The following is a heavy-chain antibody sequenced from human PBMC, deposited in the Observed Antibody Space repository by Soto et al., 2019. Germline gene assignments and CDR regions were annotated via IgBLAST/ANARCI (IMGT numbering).Heavy chain of an antibody. CDR1: GFTFSSYW. D-gene: IGHD1-26*01. CDR3: ARDYPGGSYYDY. J-gene: IGHJ4*02. Sequence: GGSQLHSCTASGFTFSSYWMSWVRQAPGKGLEWVARINQDGSEKYYVDSVKGRFTISRDNAKNSLYLQMNSLRAEDTAVYYCARDYPGGSYYDYWGQGTLVTGSS. CDR2: INQDGSEK. V-gene: IGHV3-7*03.